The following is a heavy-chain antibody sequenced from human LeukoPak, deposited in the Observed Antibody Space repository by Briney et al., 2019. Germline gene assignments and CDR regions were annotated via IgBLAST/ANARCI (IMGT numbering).Heavy chain of an antibody. CDR3: ASGHYGDYPEGY. Sequence: SETLSLTCTVSGGSISSSSYYWGWIRQPPGKGLEWIGSIYYSGSTYYNPSLKSRVTISVDTSKNQFSLKLSSVTAADTAVYYCASGHYGDYPEGYWGQGTLVTVSS. J-gene: IGHJ4*02. CDR2: IYYSGST. D-gene: IGHD4-17*01. CDR1: GGSISSSSYY. V-gene: IGHV4-39*01.